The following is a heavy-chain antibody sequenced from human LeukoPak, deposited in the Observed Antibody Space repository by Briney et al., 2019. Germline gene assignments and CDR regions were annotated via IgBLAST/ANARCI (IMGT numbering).Heavy chain of an antibody. CDR1: GFTVSSNY. D-gene: IGHD3-22*01. CDR2: IYSGGST. CDR3: ARDLGSSGSDAFDI. V-gene: IGHV3-53*01. J-gene: IGHJ3*02. Sequence: GGSLRLSCAASGFTVSSNYMSWVRQAPGKGLEWVSVIYSGGSTYYADSVKGRFTISRDNSKNTLYLQMNSLRAEDTAVYYCARDLGSSGSDAFDIWGQGTTVTVSS.